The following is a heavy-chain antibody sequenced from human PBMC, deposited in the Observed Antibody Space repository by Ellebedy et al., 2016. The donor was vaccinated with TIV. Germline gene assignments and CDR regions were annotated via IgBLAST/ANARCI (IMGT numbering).Heavy chain of an antibody. Sequence: GESLKISXAASGFSFSSYAMSWVRQAPGKGPDWVSAITGSGGTTYYADSVKGRFSIFRANGANTLYLQMDSLTAGDTAVYYCARVHGSSISNYYYMDVWGKGTTVTVSS. CDR1: GFSFSSYA. J-gene: IGHJ6*03. V-gene: IGHV3-23*01. CDR2: ITGSGGTT. D-gene: IGHD6-6*01. CDR3: ARVHGSSISNYYYMDV.